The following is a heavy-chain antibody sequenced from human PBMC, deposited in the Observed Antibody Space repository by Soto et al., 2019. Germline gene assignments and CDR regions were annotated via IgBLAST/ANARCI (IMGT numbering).Heavy chain of an antibody. J-gene: IGHJ4*02. CDR2: ISYDGTNE. CDR3: ARENLINSYFDY. D-gene: IGHD3-10*01. CDR1: VFNFRDYA. V-gene: IGHV3-30-3*01. Sequence: PGGSLRLSCAASVFNFRDYAMHCVRQAPGKGLEWVALISYDGTNEYYADSVKGRFTISRDNSKHTLYLQMNSLRAEDTAVYYCARENLINSYFDYWGQGTPVTVSS.